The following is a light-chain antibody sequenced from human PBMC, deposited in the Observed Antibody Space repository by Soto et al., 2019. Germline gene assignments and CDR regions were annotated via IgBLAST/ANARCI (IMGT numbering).Light chain of an antibody. CDR2: YNS. CDR3: QSYESSLSGYV. J-gene: IGLJ1*01. V-gene: IGLV1-40*01. CDR1: SSNIGAGYG. Sequence: SVLTQPPSVSGAPGQRVTISCTGSSSNIGAGYGVHWYQQLPGTAPKLLIYYNSNRPSGVPDRFSGSKSGTSASLAITGLQAEDEADYYCQSYESSLSGYVFGTGTKLTVL.